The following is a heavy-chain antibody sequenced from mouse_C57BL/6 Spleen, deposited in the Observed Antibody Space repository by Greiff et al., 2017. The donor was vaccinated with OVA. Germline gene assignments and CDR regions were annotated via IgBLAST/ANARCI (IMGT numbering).Heavy chain of an antibody. D-gene: IGHD1-1*01. CDR2: IYPGDGDT. V-gene: IGHV1-80*01. CDR1: GYTFTSYW. Sequence: QVQLQQPGTELVKPGASVKLSCKASGYTFTSYWMHWVKQRPGKGLEWIGQIYPGDGDTNYNGKFKGKATLTADKSSSTAYMQLSSLTSEDSAVYFCAREGSSIPFDVWGTGTTVTVSS. CDR3: AREGSSIPFDV. J-gene: IGHJ1*03.